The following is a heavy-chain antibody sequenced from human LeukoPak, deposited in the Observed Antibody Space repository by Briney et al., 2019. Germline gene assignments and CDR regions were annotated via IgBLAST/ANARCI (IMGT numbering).Heavy chain of an antibody. CDR2: IIPIFGTA. Sequence: RASVKVSCKASGYTFTDYYMHWVRQAPGQGLEWMGGIIPIFGTANYAQKFQGRVTITADESTSTAYMELSSLRSEDTAVYYCARDSRAADYWGQGTLVTVSS. J-gene: IGHJ4*02. D-gene: IGHD2-15*01. V-gene: IGHV1-69*13. CDR3: ARDSRAADY. CDR1: GYTFTDYY.